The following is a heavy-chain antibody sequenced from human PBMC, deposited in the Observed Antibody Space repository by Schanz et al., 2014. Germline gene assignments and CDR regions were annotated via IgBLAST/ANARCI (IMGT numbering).Heavy chain of an antibody. Sequence: QVQLVESGGGVVQPGRSLRLSCVASGFTFSSYDVFWVRQAPGKGLEWVAILWHDGSKKYYADSVKGRFTVSRDNSKNTLYLQMNSLRAEDTAVYYWARDGYAVVVISPAESFDIWGQGTMVTVSP. CDR3: ARDGYAVVVISPAESFDI. J-gene: IGHJ3*02. CDR1: GFTFSSYD. CDR2: LWHDGSKK. V-gene: IGHV3-33*01. D-gene: IGHD2-21*01.